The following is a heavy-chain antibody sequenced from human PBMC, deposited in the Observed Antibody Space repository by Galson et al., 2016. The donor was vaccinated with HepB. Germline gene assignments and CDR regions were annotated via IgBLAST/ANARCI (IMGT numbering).Heavy chain of an antibody. D-gene: IGHD3-22*01. V-gene: IGHV1-69*06. J-gene: IGHJ4*02. CDR3: AREFRSTFYYDHFEQ. CDR1: EGTFKSYA. CDR2: IIPVFGSD. Sequence: SVKVSCKASEGTFKSYAISWVRQAPGQGLEWMGGIIPVFGSDNYAQKFKGRVTIPADKSTSTIYIFLTSLGSEDTAVYYCAREFRSTFYYDHFEQWGQGSLVTVSS.